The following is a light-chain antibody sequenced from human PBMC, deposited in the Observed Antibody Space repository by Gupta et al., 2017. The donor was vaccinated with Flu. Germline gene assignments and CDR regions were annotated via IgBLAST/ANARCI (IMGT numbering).Light chain of an antibody. CDR1: SSDFGCDNC. J-gene: IGLJ2*01. CDR2: EVN. V-gene: IGLV2-8*01. CDR3: CSYGGSKF. Sequence: TGASSDFGCDNCVSWYQQHPGKAPILIIYEVNKRPSGVPDRFSGSKSGNTASLTVSGLLADDEAYYYCCSYGGSKFFGGGTKLTVL.